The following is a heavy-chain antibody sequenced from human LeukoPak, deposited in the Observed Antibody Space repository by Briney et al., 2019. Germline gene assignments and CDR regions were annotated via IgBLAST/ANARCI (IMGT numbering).Heavy chain of an antibody. CDR3: ARTAVAGTRDYYYYYMDV. CDR1: GGTFSSYA. D-gene: IGHD6-19*01. V-gene: IGHV1-69*05. CDR2: IIPIFGTA. Sequence: ASVKVSCKASGGTFSSYAISWVRQAPGQGLEWMGGIIPIFGTANYAQKFQGRVTITTDESTSTAYMELSSLRSEDTAVYYCARTAVAGTRDYYYYYMDVWGKGTTVTVSS. J-gene: IGHJ6*03.